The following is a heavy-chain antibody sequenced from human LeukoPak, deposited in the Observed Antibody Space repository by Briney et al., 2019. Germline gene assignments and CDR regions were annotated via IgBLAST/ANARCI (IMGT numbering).Heavy chain of an antibody. D-gene: IGHD6-19*01. V-gene: IGHV4-39*07. Sequence: SETLSLTCTVSGGSISSSSYYWGWIRQPPGKGLEWIGSIYYSGSTYYNPSLKSRVTISVDTSKNQFSLKLSSVTAADTAVYYCARGFVAGEYYFDYWGQGTLVTVSP. CDR1: GGSISSSSYY. CDR3: ARGFVAGEYYFDY. J-gene: IGHJ4*02. CDR2: IYYSGST.